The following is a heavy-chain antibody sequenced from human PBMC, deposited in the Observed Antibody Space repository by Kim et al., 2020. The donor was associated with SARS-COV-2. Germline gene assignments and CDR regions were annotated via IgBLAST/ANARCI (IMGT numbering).Heavy chain of an antibody. CDR1: GGSFTGYY. Sequence: SETLSLTCAVYGGSFTGYYWSWIRQPPGKGLEWIGEINHSGSTNRNPSLKSRVTVSVDRSKNQFFLKLSSVTAADTAVYYCARGKDYGRDYWGQGTLVSVS. V-gene: IGHV4-34*01. J-gene: IGHJ4*02. D-gene: IGHD4-17*01. CDR3: ARGKDYGRDY. CDR2: INHSGST.